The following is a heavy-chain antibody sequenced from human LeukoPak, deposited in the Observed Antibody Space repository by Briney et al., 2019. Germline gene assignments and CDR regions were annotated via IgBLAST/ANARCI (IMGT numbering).Heavy chain of an antibody. CDR2: VSGSSRHI. Sequence: GGSLRLSCAASGFTFSDYFMNWVRQAPGKGLEYVSSVSGSSRHIYYADSVKGRFTISRDNTKSSLYLQMNSLRVEDMAVYYCARGYCGGDCYGDWGQGTLVTVSS. V-gene: IGHV3-21*01. CDR3: ARGYCGGDCYGD. J-gene: IGHJ1*01. CDR1: GFTFSDYF. D-gene: IGHD2-21*02.